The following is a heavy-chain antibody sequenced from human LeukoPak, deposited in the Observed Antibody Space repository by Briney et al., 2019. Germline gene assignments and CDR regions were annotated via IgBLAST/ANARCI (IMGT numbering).Heavy chain of an antibody. CDR3: ARDKGSYDSDF. CDR1: GFTFSNYA. J-gene: IGHJ4*02. Sequence: GGSLRLSCAASGFTFSNYAMSWVRQAPGKGLEWVSSISSSSSYIYYADSVKGRFTISRDNAKNSLYLQMNSLRAEDTAVYYCARDKGSYDSDFWGQGTLVTVSS. D-gene: IGHD5-18*01. CDR2: ISSSSSYI. V-gene: IGHV3-21*01.